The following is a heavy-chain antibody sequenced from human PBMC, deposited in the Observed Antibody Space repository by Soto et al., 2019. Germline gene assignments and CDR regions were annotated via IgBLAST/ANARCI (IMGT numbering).Heavy chain of an antibody. CDR3: AKEGGGDTHGMDV. CDR2: ISYDGSNK. Sequence: QVQLVESGGGVVQPGRSLRLSCAASGFTFSSYGMHWVRQAPGKGLEWVAVISYDGSNKYYADSVKGRFTISRDNSKNTLYLQMNSLRAEDTAVYYCAKEGGGDTHGMDVWGQGTTVTVSS. CDR1: GFTFSSYG. V-gene: IGHV3-30*18. J-gene: IGHJ6*02. D-gene: IGHD2-21*01.